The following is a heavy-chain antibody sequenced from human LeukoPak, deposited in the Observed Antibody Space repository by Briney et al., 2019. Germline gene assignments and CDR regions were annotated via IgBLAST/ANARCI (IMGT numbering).Heavy chain of an antibody. V-gene: IGHV3-48*03. CDR1: GFTFSSYE. CDR2: ISSSGSTI. J-gene: IGHJ4*02. Sequence: GGSLRLSCAASGFTFSSYEMNWVRQAPGKGLEWVSYISSSGSTIYYADSVRGRFTISRDNAKNSLYLQMNSLRAEDMAVYYCAREVSGYDFGYWGQGTLVTVSS. CDR3: AREVSGYDFGY. D-gene: IGHD5-12*01.